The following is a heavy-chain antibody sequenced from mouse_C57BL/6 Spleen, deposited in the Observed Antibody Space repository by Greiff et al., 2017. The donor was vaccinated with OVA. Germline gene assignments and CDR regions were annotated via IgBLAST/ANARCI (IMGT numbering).Heavy chain of an antibody. V-gene: IGHV1-64*01. D-gene: IGHD2-4*01. CDR3: ARYDDYDWFAY. CDR2: IHPNSGST. J-gene: IGHJ3*01. CDR1: GYTFTSYW. Sequence: VQLQQPGAELVKPGASVKLSCKASGYTFTSYWMHWVKQRPGQGLEWIGMIHPNSGSTNYNEKFKSKATLTVDKSSSTAYMRLSSLTSEDSAVYYCARYDDYDWFAYWGQGTLVTVSA.